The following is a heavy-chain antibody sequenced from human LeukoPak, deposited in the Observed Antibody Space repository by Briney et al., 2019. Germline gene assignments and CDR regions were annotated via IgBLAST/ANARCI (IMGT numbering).Heavy chain of an antibody. V-gene: IGHV3-23*01. CDR2: ISGSGGST. CDR1: GFTVSRNY. CDR3: AKGSSVTTALGY. J-gene: IGHJ4*02. D-gene: IGHD4-17*01. Sequence: SGGSLRLSCAASGFTVSRNYMNWVRQAPGKGLEWVSAISGSGGSTYYADSVKGRFTISRDNSKNTLYLQMNSLRAEDTAVYYCAKGSSVTTALGYWGQGTLVTVSS.